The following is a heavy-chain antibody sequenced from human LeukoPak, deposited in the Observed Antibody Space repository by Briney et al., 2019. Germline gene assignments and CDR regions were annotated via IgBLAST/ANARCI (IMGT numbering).Heavy chain of an antibody. Sequence: GASVKVSCKASGYTFTSYGISWVRQAPGKGLEWMGGFDPEDGETIYAQKFQGRVTMTEDTSTDTAYMELSSLRSEDTAVYYCATDRYCSSTSCYRLDYYGMDVWGQGTTVTVSS. CDR3: ATDRYCSSTSCYRLDYYGMDV. J-gene: IGHJ6*02. D-gene: IGHD2-2*02. CDR1: GYTFTSYG. CDR2: FDPEDGET. V-gene: IGHV1-24*01.